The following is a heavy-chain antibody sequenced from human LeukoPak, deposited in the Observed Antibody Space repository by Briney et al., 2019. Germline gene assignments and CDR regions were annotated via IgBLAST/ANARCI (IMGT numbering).Heavy chain of an antibody. D-gene: IGHD1-26*01. CDR1: GGSISSSNYY. V-gene: IGHV4-39*01. CDR2: IYYSGST. Sequence: SETLSLTCTVSGGSISSSNYYWGWIRQPPGKGLEWIGSIYYSGSTYYNPSLKSRVTISVDTSKNQFSLKLSSVTAADTTVYYCARGPPLNIVGATYLDYWGQGTLVTVSS. CDR3: ARGPPLNIVGATYLDY. J-gene: IGHJ4*02.